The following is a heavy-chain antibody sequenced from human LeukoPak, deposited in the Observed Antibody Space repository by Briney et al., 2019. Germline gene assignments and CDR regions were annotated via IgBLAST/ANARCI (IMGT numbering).Heavy chain of an antibody. CDR3: ARDKDYGSGSYYNSDAFDI. CDR1: GGSFSGYY. V-gene: IGHV4-34*01. D-gene: IGHD3-10*01. Sequence: SETLSLTCAVYGGSFSGYYWSWIRQPPGKGLEWIGEINHSGSTNYNPSLKSRVTISVDTSKNQFSLKLSSVTAADTAVYYCARDKDYGSGSYYNSDAFDIWGQGTMVTVSS. CDR2: INHSGST. J-gene: IGHJ3*02.